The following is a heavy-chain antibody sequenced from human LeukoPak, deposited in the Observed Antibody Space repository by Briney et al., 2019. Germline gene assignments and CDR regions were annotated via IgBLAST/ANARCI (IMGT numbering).Heavy chain of an antibody. Sequence: PGGSLRLCCAASGFTFSSYGMHWVRQAPGKGLEWVAVIWYDGSNKYYADSVKGRFTISRDNSKNTLYLQMNSLRAEDTAVYYCARDSDSSGPQNYWGQGTLVTVSS. D-gene: IGHD3-22*01. J-gene: IGHJ4*02. CDR3: ARDSDSSGPQNY. CDR2: IWYDGSNK. V-gene: IGHV3-33*01. CDR1: GFTFSSYG.